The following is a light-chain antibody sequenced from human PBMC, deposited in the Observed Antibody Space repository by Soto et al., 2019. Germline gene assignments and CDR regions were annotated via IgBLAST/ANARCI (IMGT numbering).Light chain of an antibody. CDR1: SSDVGGYNY. J-gene: IGLJ2*01. CDR3: SSYTSSSTLDVV. CDR2: EVS. V-gene: IGLV2-14*01. Sequence: QSALTRPASVSGSPGQSITISCTGTSSDVGGYNYVSWYQQHPGKAPKLMIYEVSNRPSGVSNRFSGSKSGNTASLTISGLQAEDEADYYCSSYTSSSTLDVVFGGGTKLTV.